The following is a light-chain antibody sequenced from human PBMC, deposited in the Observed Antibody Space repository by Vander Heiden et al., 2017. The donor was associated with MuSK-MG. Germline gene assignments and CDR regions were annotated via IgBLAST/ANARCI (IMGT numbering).Light chain of an antibody. Sequence: QSALTQPASVSGSPGQSITISCTGTSSDIGGYNYVSWYQQHPGKAPKLIIYDVIKRPAGVSNRFSGSKSGNTASLTISGLQAEDEADYYCSSYTSASTSTFGGGTKLTVL. CDR2: DVI. V-gene: IGLV2-14*03. CDR1: SSDIGGYNY. J-gene: IGLJ2*01. CDR3: SSYTSASTST.